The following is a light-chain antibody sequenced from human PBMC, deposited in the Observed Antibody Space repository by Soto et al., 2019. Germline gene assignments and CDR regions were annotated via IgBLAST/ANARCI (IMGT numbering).Light chain of an antibody. CDR1: RSNIGSAI. CDR3: FTWDDTRGSRV. CDR2: MNS. J-gene: IGLJ3*02. V-gene: IGLV1-47*01. Sequence: QSVLTQPPSLSGTPGQTVTISCIGSRSNIGSAIVHWYQQLPGTAPKHLIYMNSQRPSWVPDRFSGSKSGTSASLVITGLRPEDEDDYYCFTWDDTRGSRVFGGGTKLTVL.